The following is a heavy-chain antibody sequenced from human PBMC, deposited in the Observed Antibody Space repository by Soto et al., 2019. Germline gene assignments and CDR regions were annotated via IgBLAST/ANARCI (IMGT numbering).Heavy chain of an antibody. D-gene: IGHD2-15*01. Sequence: SETLSLTCAVYGGSFSGYYWSWIRQPPGKGLEWIGEINHSGSTNYNPSLKSRVTISVDTSKNQFSLKLSSVTAADTAVYYCARGSGDVVVVAATPRSLDYWGQGTLVTVSS. J-gene: IGHJ4*02. CDR1: GGSFSGYY. CDR3: ARGSGDVVVVAATPRSLDY. CDR2: INHSGST. V-gene: IGHV4-34*01.